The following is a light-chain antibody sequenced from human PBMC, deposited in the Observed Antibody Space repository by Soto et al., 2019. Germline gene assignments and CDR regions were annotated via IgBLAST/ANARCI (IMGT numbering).Light chain of an antibody. V-gene: IGLV2-11*01. Sequence: QPALTKPRSLSGSPGQSVTISCTGTISDVGGYNYVSWYQQHPGKAPKLMIYDVTTRPSGVPDRFSGSKSGNTASLTISGLQAEDEADYYCSSHAGSSVVFGTGTKVNVL. CDR2: DVT. J-gene: IGLJ1*01. CDR3: SSHAGSSVV. CDR1: ISDVGGYNY.